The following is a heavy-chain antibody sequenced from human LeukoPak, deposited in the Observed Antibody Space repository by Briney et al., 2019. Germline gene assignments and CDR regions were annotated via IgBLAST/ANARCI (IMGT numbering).Heavy chain of an antibody. D-gene: IGHD5-18*01. CDR2: ISSSSSYI. CDR3: AREVKGYSYALDY. CDR1: GFTFSSYG. V-gene: IGHV3-21*01. J-gene: IGHJ4*02. Sequence: GGSLRLSCAASGFTFSSYGVTWVRLAPGKGLEWVSSISSSSSYIYYADSVKGRFTISRDNAKNSLYLQMNSLRAEDTAVYYCAREVKGYSYALDYWGQGTLVTVSS.